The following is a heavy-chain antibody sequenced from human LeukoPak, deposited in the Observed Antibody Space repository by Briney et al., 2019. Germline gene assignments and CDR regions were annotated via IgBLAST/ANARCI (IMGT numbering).Heavy chain of an antibody. CDR2: ISSSSSYI. Sequence: GGSLRLSRAASGFTFSSYWMHWVRQAPGKGLEWVSSISSSSSYIYYADSVKGRFTISRDNAKNSLYLQMNSLRAEDTAVYYCARARDGSGSYEDYWGQGTLVTVSS. CDR3: ARARDGSGSYEDY. D-gene: IGHD3-10*01. CDR1: GFTFSSYW. J-gene: IGHJ4*02. V-gene: IGHV3-21*01.